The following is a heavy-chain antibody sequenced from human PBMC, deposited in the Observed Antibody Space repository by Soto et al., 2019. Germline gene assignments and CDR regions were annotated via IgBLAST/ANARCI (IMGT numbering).Heavy chain of an antibody. CDR3: ARDKDTSSWTGFDF. J-gene: IGHJ4*01. D-gene: IGHD1-1*01. Sequence: GGSLRLSCAASGFTFATYAMSWVRQAPGKGLEWVSAISATGISTHYADSVKGRVTISRDNSANTLSLEMSSLTAEDTAVYYCARDKDTSSWTGFDFWGHGTLVTVSS. CDR2: ISATGIST. CDR1: GFTFATYA. V-gene: IGHV3-23*01.